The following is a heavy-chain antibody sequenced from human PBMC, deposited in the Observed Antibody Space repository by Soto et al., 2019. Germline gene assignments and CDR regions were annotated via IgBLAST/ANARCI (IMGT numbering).Heavy chain of an antibody. D-gene: IGHD5-18*01. CDR1: GFTFSSDA. V-gene: IGHV3-23*01. CDR2: ISANGDRT. CDR3: AKPWIQRDY. Sequence: EVQLLESGGGLVQPGGSLSLSCAASGFTFSSDAMTWVRQAPGKVLEWVSSISANGDRTYYADAVKGRFTISRDDSKNTLYLQMKTLGAEDTAVYYCAKPWIQRDYWGQGTLVTVSP. J-gene: IGHJ4*02.